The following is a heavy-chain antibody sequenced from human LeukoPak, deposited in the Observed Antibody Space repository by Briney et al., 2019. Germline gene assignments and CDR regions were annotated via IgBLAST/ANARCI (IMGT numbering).Heavy chain of an antibody. CDR3: AKASYWGDVLAGYMDV. Sequence: GGSLRLPCAVSGYTFSSYGMHWVRQAPGKGLEWVAFIRYDGSHKYFADSVKGRFTISRDNSKNTLYLQMNSLRVEDTAVYYCAKASYWGDVLAGYMDVWGKGTTVTISS. CDR2: IRYDGSHK. J-gene: IGHJ6*03. CDR1: GYTFSSYG. D-gene: IGHD3-9*01. V-gene: IGHV3-30*02.